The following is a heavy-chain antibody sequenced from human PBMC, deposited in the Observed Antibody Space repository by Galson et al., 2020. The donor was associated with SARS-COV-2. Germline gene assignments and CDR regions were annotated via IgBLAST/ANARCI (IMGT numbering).Heavy chain of an antibody. V-gene: IGHV4-30-4*01. CDR1: GASISSGHFY. D-gene: IGHD4-17*01. CDR3: ARIADGDPLDY. CDR2: IYHSGTT. J-gene: IGHJ4*02. Sequence: ASETLSLTCSVSGASISSGHFYWSWIRQTPGKGLAWIGYIYHSGTTYYNPSLKSRVNILVDTAKNQFSLRLTSVTAADTAVYFCARIADGDPLDYWGQGTLVAVSS.